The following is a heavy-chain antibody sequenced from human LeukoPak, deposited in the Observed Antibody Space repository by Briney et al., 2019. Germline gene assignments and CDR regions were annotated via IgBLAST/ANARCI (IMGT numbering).Heavy chain of an antibody. D-gene: IGHD3-3*01. Sequence: GGSLRLSCAASGFTFDDYAMHWVRQAPGKGLEWVSGISWNSGSIGYADSVKGRFTISRDNATNSLYLQMNSLRAEDTAVYYCVRDFRFLEDYWGQGTLVTVSS. CDR3: VRDFRFLEDY. CDR2: ISWNSGSI. J-gene: IGHJ4*02. CDR1: GFTFDDYA. V-gene: IGHV3-9*01.